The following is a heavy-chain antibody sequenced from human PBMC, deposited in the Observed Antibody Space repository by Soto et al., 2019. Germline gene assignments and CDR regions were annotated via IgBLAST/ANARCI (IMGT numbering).Heavy chain of an antibody. CDR1: GFTYSTYT. CDR2: ISYDGNNK. J-gene: IGHJ4*02. CDR3: ARDGVSSTEYTWNYETYLDS. V-gene: IGHV3-30-3*01. Sequence: PGGSLRLSCAASGFTYSTYTMHWVRQAPGKGLEWVAVISYDGNNKFYADSVKGRFTISRDSTKQTLYLQMNSLRPDDTAMYYCARDGVSSTEYTWNYETYLDSWGQGA. D-gene: IGHD1-7*01.